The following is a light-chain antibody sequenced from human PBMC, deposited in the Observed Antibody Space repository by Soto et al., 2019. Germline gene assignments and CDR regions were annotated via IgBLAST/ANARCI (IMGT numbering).Light chain of an antibody. V-gene: IGKV1-5*03. CDR3: QQYHSYPWT. CDR1: QSISSW. Sequence: DIQMTQSPSILSASVGDRVTITCRASQSISSWLAWLQQMPGQAPNLLIYKASNLQSGVPSRFSGSGSGTDFTLTITSLQPDDFATYYCQQYHSYPWTFGQGTRVDVK. CDR2: KAS. J-gene: IGKJ1*01.